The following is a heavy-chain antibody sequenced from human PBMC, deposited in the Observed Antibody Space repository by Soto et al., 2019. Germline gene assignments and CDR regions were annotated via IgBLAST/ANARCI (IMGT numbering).Heavy chain of an antibody. D-gene: IGHD4-17*01. CDR3: AHPREYGVFDAYDI. Sequence: EVQLLESGGGLVQPGGCLRLSCAASGFTFSTYAMSWVRQAPGKGLEWVSAISASGESTYSADSVKGRFTISRDNSMNALYLQMSSLRIEDTAVYYCAHPREYGVFDAYDIWGQGTMVTVSS. CDR1: GFTFSTYA. V-gene: IGHV3-23*01. CDR2: ISASGEST. J-gene: IGHJ3*02.